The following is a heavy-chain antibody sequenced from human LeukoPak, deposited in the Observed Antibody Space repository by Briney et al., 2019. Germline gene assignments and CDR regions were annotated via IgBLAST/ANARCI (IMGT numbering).Heavy chain of an antibody. D-gene: IGHD3-22*01. V-gene: IGHV3-49*04. J-gene: IGHJ4*02. CDR2: IRSKGYGGTT. CDR3: TRGDYYDSSGYFLLFDD. CDR1: GFTFGDYA. Sequence: GGSLRLSCTASGFTFGDYAMSWVRQAPGKGLEWVGFIRSKGYGGTTEYAASVKGRFTISRDDSKSIAYLQMNSLKTEDTAVYYCTRGDYYDSSGYFLLFDDWGQGTLATVSS.